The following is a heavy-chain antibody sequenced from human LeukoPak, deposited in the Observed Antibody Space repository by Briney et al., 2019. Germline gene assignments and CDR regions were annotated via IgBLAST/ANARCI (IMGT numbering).Heavy chain of an antibody. Sequence: SSVKVSCKASGGTFSSYTISWVRQAPGQGLEWMGRIIPILGIANYAQKFQGRVTITADKSTSTAYMELSSLRSEDTAVYYCARFHSGHSSYDAQNDDYWGQGTLVTVSS. J-gene: IGHJ4*02. V-gene: IGHV1-69*02. CDR2: IIPILGIA. CDR3: ARFHSGHSSYDAQNDDY. D-gene: IGHD5-12*01. CDR1: GGTFSSYT.